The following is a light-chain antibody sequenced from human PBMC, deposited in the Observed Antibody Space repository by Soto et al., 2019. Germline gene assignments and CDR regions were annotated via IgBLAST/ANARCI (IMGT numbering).Light chain of an antibody. CDR1: QSISSW. CDR2: DAS. CDR3: QQSYSYPRT. Sequence: DIQMTQSPSTLSASVGDRVTISCRASQSISSWLAWYQQKPGKAPKLLIYDASTLRSGVPSRFSGSGSGTDFTLTISSLQYEDFATYFCQQSYSYPRTFGQGTKLEI. V-gene: IGKV1-5*01. J-gene: IGKJ2*01.